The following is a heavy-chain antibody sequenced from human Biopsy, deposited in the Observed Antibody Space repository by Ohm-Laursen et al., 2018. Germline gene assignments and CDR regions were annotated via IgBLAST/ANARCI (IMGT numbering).Heavy chain of an antibody. V-gene: IGHV4-61*01. CDR2: IYSGGNT. CDR1: GDSLSSGPDN. Sequence: SDTLSLTCTVSGDSLSSGPDNWSWVRQPPGQGPEYIGFIYSGGNTNYNPSLQNRVTMSVDTSKNQFSLKLSSVIAADTAVYYCARGRRTSGWPYFANWGQGTLVIVSS. D-gene: IGHD6-19*01. J-gene: IGHJ4*02. CDR3: ARGRRTSGWPYFAN.